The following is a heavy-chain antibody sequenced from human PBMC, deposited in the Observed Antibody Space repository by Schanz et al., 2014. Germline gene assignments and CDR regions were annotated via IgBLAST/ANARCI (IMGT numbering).Heavy chain of an antibody. J-gene: IGHJ6*02. V-gene: IGHV4-34*01. CDR1: GGPFSGYF. D-gene: IGHD3-3*02. CDR3: ARHLVNAYGMDV. CDR2: IHHSGSI. Sequence: QVQLQQWGAGLLKPSETLSLTCAVYGGPFSGYFWSWIRQSPGKGLQWIGEIHHSGSIIYNPSLRSGVTISMDTSKNQFFLKVTSVTAADTAVYYCARHLVNAYGMDVWGHGTLVTVSS.